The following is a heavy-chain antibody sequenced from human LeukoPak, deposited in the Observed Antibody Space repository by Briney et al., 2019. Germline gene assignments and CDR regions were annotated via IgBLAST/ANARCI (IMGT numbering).Heavy chain of an antibody. CDR3: AIDGDWGNY. D-gene: IGHD4-17*01. V-gene: IGHV3-23*01. CDR1: GFTFSSYA. Sequence: PGGSLRLSCAASGFTFSSYAMSWVRQAPGKGLEWVSVISGSGGSTYYGDSVKGRFTISRDNSKNTLYPQMNSLRAEDTAVYYCAIDGDWGNYWGQGTLVTVSS. CDR2: ISGSGGST. J-gene: IGHJ4*02.